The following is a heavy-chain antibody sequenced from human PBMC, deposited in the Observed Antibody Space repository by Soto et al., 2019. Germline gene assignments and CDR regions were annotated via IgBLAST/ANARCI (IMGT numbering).Heavy chain of an antibody. Sequence: VHLLESGGGLVQPGGSLKLSCATSGVGFSNYGMSWVRQAPGKGLEWVSGISASGDSTYYADPVKGRFTISGDNSKSTLYLQMNSLRAEDTAIYYCATDPRGPDYWGQGTQVTVS. V-gene: IGHV3-23*01. CDR1: GVGFSNYG. J-gene: IGHJ4*02. CDR2: ISASGDST. CDR3: ATDPRGPDY.